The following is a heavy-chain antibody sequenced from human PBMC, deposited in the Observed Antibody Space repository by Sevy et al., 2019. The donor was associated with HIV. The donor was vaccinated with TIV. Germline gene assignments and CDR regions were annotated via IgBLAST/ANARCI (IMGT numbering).Heavy chain of an antibody. Sequence: GGSLRLSFAASGFTFTNFGMHWVGRVPGKGLEGVSGIINSGANTYNADSVRGRFTVSRDNSKNTVYLQLNSLRAEDTAIYYCAKEWTLLSDWYGEFDYWGQGTLVTVSS. CDR3: AKEWTLLSDWYGEFDY. CDR1: GFTFTNFG. CDR2: IINSGANT. V-gene: IGHV3-23*01. D-gene: IGHD6-19*01. J-gene: IGHJ4*02.